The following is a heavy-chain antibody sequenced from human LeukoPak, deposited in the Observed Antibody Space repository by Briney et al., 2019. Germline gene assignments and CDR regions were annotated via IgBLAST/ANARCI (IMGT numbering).Heavy chain of an antibody. CDR3: ARVRVAAAGKEGYYFDY. Sequence: GGSLRLSCAASGFTFSSYAMSWVRQAPGKGLEWVSTMSGSGGSTYYADSVKGRFTISRDNSKNTLYLQMNSLRAEDTAVYYCARVRVAAAGKEGYYFDYWGQGTLVTVSS. V-gene: IGHV3-23*01. D-gene: IGHD6-13*01. J-gene: IGHJ4*02. CDR2: MSGSGGST. CDR1: GFTFSSYA.